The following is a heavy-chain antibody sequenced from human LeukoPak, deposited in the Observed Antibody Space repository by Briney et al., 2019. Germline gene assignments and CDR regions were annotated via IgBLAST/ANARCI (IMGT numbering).Heavy chain of an antibody. Sequence: SETLSLTCTVSGGSISSGGYYWNWIRQHPGKGLEWIGYIYYSGSTYYNPSLKSRVTISVDTSKNQFSLKLSSVTAADTAVYYCARTPSGWFDPWGQGTLVTVSS. D-gene: IGHD3-10*01. CDR3: ARTPSGWFDP. J-gene: IGHJ5*02. CDR1: GGSISSGGYY. V-gene: IGHV4-31*03. CDR2: IYYSGST.